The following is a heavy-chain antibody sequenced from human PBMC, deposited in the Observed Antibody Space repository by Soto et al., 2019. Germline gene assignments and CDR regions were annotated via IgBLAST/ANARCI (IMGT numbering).Heavy chain of an antibody. CDR2: IYPGDSDT. Sequence: GESLKISCKGSGYIFSNQWSGWVRQVPGKGLEWMGIIYPGDSDTRYSPSFQGQVTVSADKSISTAYLQWSSLKASDTAMYYCARRIDQWRAYAFDYWGQGTLVTVSS. J-gene: IGHJ4*02. D-gene: IGHD3-3*01. CDR1: GYIFSNQW. CDR3: ARRIDQWRAYAFDY. V-gene: IGHV5-51*01.